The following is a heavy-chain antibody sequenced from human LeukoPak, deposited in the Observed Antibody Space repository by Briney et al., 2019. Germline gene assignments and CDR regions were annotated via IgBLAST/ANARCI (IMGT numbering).Heavy chain of an antibody. D-gene: IGHD6-13*01. J-gene: IGHJ4*02. Sequence: GGSLRLSCAASGFTFSSYWMSWVRQAPGKGLEWVANIKQDVSEKYYVDSVKGRFTISRDNAKNALYLQMNSLRAEDTAVYYCARDLIAAPWVSDYWGQGTLVTVSS. CDR1: GFTFSSYW. CDR2: IKQDVSEK. CDR3: ARDLIAAPWVSDY. V-gene: IGHV3-7*01.